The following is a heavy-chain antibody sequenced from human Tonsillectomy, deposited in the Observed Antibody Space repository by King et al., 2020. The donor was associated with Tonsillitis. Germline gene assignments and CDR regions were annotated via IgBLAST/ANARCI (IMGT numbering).Heavy chain of an antibody. CDR2: INPKSGGT. Sequence: QVQLVESGAEVKKPGASVKVSCKASGYSFTGYYMHWVRQAPGEGLEWMGWINPKSGGTNYAQNFQGWVTMTRDTSISTAYMELSRVRSDDTAVYYCARDLAGPFDIWGQGTMVTVSS. V-gene: IGHV1-2*04. D-gene: IGHD3-16*01. CDR1: GYSFTGYY. J-gene: IGHJ3*02. CDR3: ARDLAGPFDI.